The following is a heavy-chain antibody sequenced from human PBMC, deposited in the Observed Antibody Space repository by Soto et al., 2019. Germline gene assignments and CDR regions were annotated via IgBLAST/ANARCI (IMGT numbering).Heavy chain of an antibody. CDR1: GYTFTSYG. CDR2: ISDYNGNT. V-gene: IGHV1-18*01. D-gene: IGHD3-22*01. CDR3: ARSPYYYDSSGYYN. J-gene: IGHJ4*02. Sequence: ASVKVSCKASGYTFTSYGISWVRQPPGQGLEWMGWISDYNGNTNYAQKLQGRVTMTTDTSTSTAYMELRSLRSDDTAVYYCARSPYYYDSSGYYNWGQGTLVTVSS.